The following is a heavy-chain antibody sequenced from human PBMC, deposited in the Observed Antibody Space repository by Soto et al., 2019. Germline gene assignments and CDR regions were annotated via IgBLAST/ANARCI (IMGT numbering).Heavy chain of an antibody. CDR2: INPNSGGT. D-gene: IGHD3-22*01. CDR3: AGRYDSSGYYSQGHDAFDI. Sequence: ASVKVSCKASGYTFTGYYMHWVRQAPGQGLEWMGWINPNSGGTNYAQKFQGRVAMTRDTSISTAYMELSRLRSDDTAVYYCAGRYDSSGYYSQGHDAFDIWGQGTMVTVSS. V-gene: IGHV1-2*02. J-gene: IGHJ3*02. CDR1: GYTFTGYY.